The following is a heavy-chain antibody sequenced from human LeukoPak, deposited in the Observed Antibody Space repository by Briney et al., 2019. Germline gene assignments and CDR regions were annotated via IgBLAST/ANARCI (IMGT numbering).Heavy chain of an antibody. V-gene: IGHV3-48*04. D-gene: IGHD6-19*01. Sequence: PGGSLRLSCAASGFTFSSYSMNWVRQAPGKGLEWVSYISSSSSTIYYADSVKGRFTISRDNAKNSLYLQMNSLRAEDTAVYYCASCKWLETDGMDVWGQGTTVTVSS. CDR3: ASCKWLETDGMDV. J-gene: IGHJ6*02. CDR1: GFTFSSYS. CDR2: ISSSSSTI.